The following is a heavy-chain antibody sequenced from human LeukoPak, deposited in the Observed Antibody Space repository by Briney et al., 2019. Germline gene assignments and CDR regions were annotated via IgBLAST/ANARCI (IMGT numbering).Heavy chain of an antibody. V-gene: IGHV3-74*01. CDR2: INSDGSST. J-gene: IGHJ4*02. CDR3: ARVGQAGYVGYPLDY. Sequence: PGGSLRLSCAASGFTFDDYAMHWVRQAPGKGLEWVSRINSDGSSTSYADSVKSRFTISRDNAKNTLYLQMNSLRAEDTAVFYCARVGQAGYVGYPLDYRGQGTLVTVSS. CDR1: GFTFDDYA. D-gene: IGHD5-12*01.